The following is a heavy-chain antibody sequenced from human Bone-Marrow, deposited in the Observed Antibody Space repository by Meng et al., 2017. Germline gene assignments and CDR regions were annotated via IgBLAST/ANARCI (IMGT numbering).Heavy chain of an antibody. CDR1: GFTFSDHY. V-gene: IGHV3-72*01. J-gene: IGHJ4*02. D-gene: IGHD2-2*01. Sequence: EVQRVESGGGLVQSGRSLRLSCAASGFTFSDHYMDWVRQAPGKGLEWVGRTRNKANSYTTQYAASVKGRFSVSRDDSKNSLYLQMNSLKIEDTAVYYCARSSSTRDFDYWGQGTLVTVSS. CDR3: ARSSSTRDFDY. CDR2: TRNKANSYTT.